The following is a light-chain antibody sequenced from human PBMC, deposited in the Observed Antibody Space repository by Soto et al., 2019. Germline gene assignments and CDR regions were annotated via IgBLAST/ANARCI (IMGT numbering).Light chain of an antibody. CDR1: XXVXXY. CDR2: DAS. V-gene: IGKV3-11*01. CDR3: QQRSNWPLT. J-gene: IGKJ4*01. Sequence: EIVXTXXXXTXSLSXGXXXXXSXXAXXXVXXYLAWYQQKPGQAPRLLIYDASNRATGIPARFSGSGSGTDSTLTISSLEPEDFAVYYCQQRSNWPLTFGGGTKVEIK.